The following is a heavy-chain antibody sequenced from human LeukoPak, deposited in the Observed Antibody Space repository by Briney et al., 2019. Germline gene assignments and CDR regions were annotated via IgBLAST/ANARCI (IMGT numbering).Heavy chain of an antibody. V-gene: IGHV4-61*09. J-gene: IGHJ6*04. CDR2: FYSSTRT. D-gene: IGHD4-17*01. CDR1: GDSLTSGSRY. CDR3: ARCMSELDYGDDAYYYHMDV. Sequence: SQTLSLTCTVSGDSLTSGSRYWRWIRQPAGKGLEWIGHFYSSTRTTYNPSLESRVTISGDTAKNQFSLKLDSVTAADTAVYFCARCMSELDYGDDAYYYHMDVWGKGTTVTVSS.